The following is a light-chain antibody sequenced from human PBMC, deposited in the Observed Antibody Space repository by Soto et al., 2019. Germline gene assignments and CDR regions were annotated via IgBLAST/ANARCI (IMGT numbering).Light chain of an antibody. Sequence: IPLTQSPSSLSASVGDRVTITCRASQDIAIYLAWYQQKPGEAPNLLIYAASTLYGGVPSRFSGSGSGTDFALPIPSLQAEDFATYYCQQLRMYPSTFGGGTKVEIK. V-gene: IGKV1-9*01. CDR3: QQLRMYPST. J-gene: IGKJ4*01. CDR1: QDIAIY. CDR2: AAS.